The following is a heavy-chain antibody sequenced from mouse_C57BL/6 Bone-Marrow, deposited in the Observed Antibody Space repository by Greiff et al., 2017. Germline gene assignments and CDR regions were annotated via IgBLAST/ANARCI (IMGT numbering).Heavy chain of an antibody. CDR2: ISNGGGST. CDR3: ASRLQGAWFAY. J-gene: IGHJ3*01. D-gene: IGHD2-13*01. Sequence: DVQLVESGGGLVQPGGSLKLSCAASGFTFSDYYMYWVRQTPEKRLEWVAHISNGGGSTYYPDTVKGRFPISRDNAKNTLYLQMSRLKSVDTAMDYSASRLQGAWFAYWGQETLVTVSA. V-gene: IGHV5-12*01. CDR1: GFTFSDYY.